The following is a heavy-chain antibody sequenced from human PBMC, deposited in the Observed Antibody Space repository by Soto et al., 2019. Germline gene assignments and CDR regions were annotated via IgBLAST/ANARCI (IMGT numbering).Heavy chain of an antibody. V-gene: IGHV4-34*01. CDR1: GGSVNSGNYY. CDR3: ARVERGTATTVVDAFDI. D-gene: IGHD1-1*01. J-gene: IGHJ3*02. Sequence: QVQLQQWGAGLLKPSETLSLTCAVFGGSVNSGNYYWSWIRQPPGKGLEWIGEMSHSGGSHFNPALKSRVTISVDTSKNQCPLKMSSVTAADPALYYCARVERGTATTVVDAFDIWGPGTMVTVSS. CDR2: MSHSGGS.